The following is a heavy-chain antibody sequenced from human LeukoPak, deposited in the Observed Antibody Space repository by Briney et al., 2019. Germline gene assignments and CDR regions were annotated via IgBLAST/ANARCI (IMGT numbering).Heavy chain of an antibody. CDR2: IRYDGSNK. J-gene: IGHJ4*02. D-gene: IGHD2-15*01. V-gene: IGHV3-30*02. CDR1: GFTFSSYG. Sequence: TGGSLRLSCAASGFTFSSYGMHWVRQAPGKGLEWVAFIRYDGSNKYYADSVKGRFTISRDNSKNTLYLQMNSLRAEDTAVYYCAKQYCSGGSCYSGDYFDYWGQGTLVTVSS. CDR3: AKQYCSGGSCYSGDYFDY.